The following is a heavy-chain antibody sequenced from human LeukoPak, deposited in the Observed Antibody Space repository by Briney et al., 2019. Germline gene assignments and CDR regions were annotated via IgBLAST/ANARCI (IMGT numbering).Heavy chain of an antibody. D-gene: IGHD3-22*01. V-gene: IGHV1-46*01. Sequence: ASVKVSCKAFGYTFTDYYIHWVRPAPGQGLEWMGIINPSGGSTSYAQKFQGRVTMTRDTSTSTAYMELSSLRSEDTAVYYCARGVYYYDSSGYVDAFDIWGQGTMVTVSS. CDR2: INPSGGST. CDR1: GYTFTDYY. J-gene: IGHJ3*02. CDR3: ARGVYYYDSSGYVDAFDI.